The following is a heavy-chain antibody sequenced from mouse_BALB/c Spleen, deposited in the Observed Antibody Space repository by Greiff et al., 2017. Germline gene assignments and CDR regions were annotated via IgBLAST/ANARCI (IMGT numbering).Heavy chain of an antibody. D-gene: IGHD1-1*01. CDR3: ARLGDYYGNFDY. CDR2: IDPANGNT. Sequence: VHVKQSGAELVKPGASVKLSCTASGFNIKDTYMHWVKQRPEQGLEWIGRIDPANGNTKYDPKFQGKATITADTSSNTAYLQLSSLTSEDTAVYYCARLGDYYGNFDYWGQGTTLTVSS. CDR1: GFNIKDTY. J-gene: IGHJ2*01. V-gene: IGHV14-3*02.